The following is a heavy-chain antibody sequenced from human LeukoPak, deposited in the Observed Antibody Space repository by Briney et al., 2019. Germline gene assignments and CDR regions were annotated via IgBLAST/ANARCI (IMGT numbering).Heavy chain of an antibody. Sequence: GGSLRLSCAASGFTFSSYAMSWVRQAPGKGLEWVSGISGSRSSAYYADSVKGRFTISRGNSKNTLYLQMNSLRAEDTAVYYCAKDEEWLGGKTFDYWGQGTLVTVSS. CDR1: GFTFSSYA. CDR3: AKDEEWLGGKTFDY. D-gene: IGHD3-3*01. J-gene: IGHJ4*02. V-gene: IGHV3-23*01. CDR2: ISGSRSSA.